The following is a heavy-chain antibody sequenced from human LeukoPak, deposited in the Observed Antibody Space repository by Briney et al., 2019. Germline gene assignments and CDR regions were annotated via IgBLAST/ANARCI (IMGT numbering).Heavy chain of an antibody. V-gene: IGHV5-51*01. CDR3: ASASLLWTTDY. CDR2: IYPGDSDT. CDR1: GYSFTNYW. D-gene: IGHD2-2*01. J-gene: IGHJ4*02. Sequence: GGSLKISCKGSGYSFTNYWIGWVRQLPGKGLEWMGIIYPGDSDTRYSPSFQGQVTISADKSISTAYLQWSSLKASDTAVYYCASASLLWTTDYWGQGTLVTVSS.